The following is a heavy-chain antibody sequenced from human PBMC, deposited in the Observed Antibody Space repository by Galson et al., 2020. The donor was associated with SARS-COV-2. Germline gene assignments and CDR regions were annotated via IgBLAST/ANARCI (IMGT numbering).Heavy chain of an antibody. CDR3: AREGVGATLYGMDV. V-gene: IGHV3-13*01. CDR2: IGTAGDT. J-gene: IGHJ6*02. Sequence: GGSLRLSCAASGFTFSSYDMHWVRQATGKGLEWVSAIGTAGDTYYPGSVKGRFTISRENAKNSLYLQMNSLRAGDTAVYYCAREGVGATLYGMDVWGQGTTVTVSS. CDR1: GFTFSSYD. D-gene: IGHD1-26*01.